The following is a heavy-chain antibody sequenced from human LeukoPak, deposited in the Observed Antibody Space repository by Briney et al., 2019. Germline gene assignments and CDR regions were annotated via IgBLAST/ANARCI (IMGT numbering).Heavy chain of an antibody. CDR3: ARQDGYCSSTSCYADNWFDP. D-gene: IGHD2-2*01. CDR1: GYNFATYW. CDR2: IYPGDSDT. V-gene: IGHV5-51*01. Sequence: PGESLKISCKGSGYNFATYWIGWVRQMPGKGLEWMGIIYPGDSDTIYSPSFQGQVTISADKSISTAYLQWSSLKASDTAMYYCARQDGYCSSTSCYADNWFDPWGQGTLVTVSS. J-gene: IGHJ5*02.